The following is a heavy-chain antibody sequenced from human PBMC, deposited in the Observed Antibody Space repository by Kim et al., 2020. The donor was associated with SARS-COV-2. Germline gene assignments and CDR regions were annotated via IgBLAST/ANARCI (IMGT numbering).Heavy chain of an antibody. J-gene: IGHJ6*01. CDR3: ARERGSLWGSYFYYYGMDV. CDR1: GDSINSDI. Sequence: SETLSLTCAVSGDSINSDIWSCMRQPPGKGLEFIGHIYYSGDSYYNPSVKSRVTMSLDRSKKQFSLKLSSVSIADTTIYYCARERGSLWGSYFYYYGMDV. CDR2: IYYSGDS. V-gene: IGHV4-59*01. D-gene: IGHD7-27*01.